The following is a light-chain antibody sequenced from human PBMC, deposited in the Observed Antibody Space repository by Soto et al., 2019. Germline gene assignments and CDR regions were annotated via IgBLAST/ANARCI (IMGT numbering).Light chain of an antibody. Sequence: DIQMTQSPTSLSASVGDRVTITCRASQGIRNFVAWYQQKPGKAPKLLISAASTLQSGVPSRFSVSGSGTAFTLTINSLQPEDVATYSCQKYSSVPVFGPGTKVDIK. CDR2: AAS. V-gene: IGKV1-27*01. CDR3: QKYSSVPV. CDR1: QGIRNF. J-gene: IGKJ3*01.